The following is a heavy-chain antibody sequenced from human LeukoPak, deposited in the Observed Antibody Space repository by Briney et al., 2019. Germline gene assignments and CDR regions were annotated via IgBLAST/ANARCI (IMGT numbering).Heavy chain of an antibody. CDR3: AKGRNDYGDAALNY. Sequence: GGSLRLSCAASGFTFSTYAMSWVRQAPGKGLEWVSSISGSGGNTYYADSVKGRFTISRDNSKNTLYLQMNSLRAKDTAGYYCAKGRNDYGDAALNYWGQGTLVTVSS. J-gene: IGHJ4*02. CDR1: GFTFSTYA. D-gene: IGHD4-17*01. V-gene: IGHV3-23*01. CDR2: ISGSGGNT.